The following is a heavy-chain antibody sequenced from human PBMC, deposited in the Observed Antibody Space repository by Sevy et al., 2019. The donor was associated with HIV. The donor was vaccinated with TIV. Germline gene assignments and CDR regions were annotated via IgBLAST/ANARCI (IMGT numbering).Heavy chain of an antibody. CDR1: GFTFSSYV. CDR3: ARDAARVIVPTAGFDS. Sequence: GGSLRLSCAASGFTFSSYVMHWVRQAPGKGLEWVALIWYDGSNKYYADSVKGRFAISRDNSKNTLYLQMNSLRDEDTAIYYCARDAARVIVPTAGFDSWGQGTLVTVSS. CDR2: IWYDGSNK. D-gene: IGHD1-1*01. J-gene: IGHJ5*01. V-gene: IGHV3-33*01.